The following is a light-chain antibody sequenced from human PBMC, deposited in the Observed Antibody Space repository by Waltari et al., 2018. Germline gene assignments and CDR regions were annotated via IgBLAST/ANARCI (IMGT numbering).Light chain of an antibody. CDR3: QSYDDRQSVV. V-gene: IGLV1-40*01. CDR1: SSNLGSDYD. J-gene: IGLJ2*01. CDR2: GNT. Sequence: QSVLTQPPSISGAPGQRVTISCIGSSSNLGSDYDVHWYQQLPQTAPKLLIYGNTFRPSGVPRRFSGSRSGTSASLVITGLQAEDEATYDCQSYDDRQSVVFGGGTKLTVL.